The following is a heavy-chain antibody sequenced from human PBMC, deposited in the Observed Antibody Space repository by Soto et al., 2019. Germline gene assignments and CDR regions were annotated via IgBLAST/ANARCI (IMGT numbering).Heavy chain of an antibody. J-gene: IGHJ4*02. CDR2: ISWNSGSI. Sequence: GGSLRLSCAASGFTFDDYAMHWVRQAPGKGLEWVSGISWNSGSIGYADSVKGRFTISRDNAKNSLYLQMNSLRAEDTALYYCAKDKISSIAVAGFDYWGQGTLVTV. D-gene: IGHD6-19*01. CDR3: AKDKISSIAVAGFDY. CDR1: GFTFDDYA. V-gene: IGHV3-9*01.